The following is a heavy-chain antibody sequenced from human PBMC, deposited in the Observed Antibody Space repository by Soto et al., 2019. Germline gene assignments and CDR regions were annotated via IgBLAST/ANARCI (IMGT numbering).Heavy chain of an antibody. Sequence: QVHLVQSGAEVKKPRASVKVSCKGSGYAFTTYGITWVRQAPGQGLEWMGWISAHNGNTNYAQKLQGRVTATRDTSTSTAYMELRSLRSDDTAVYYCARGRYGDYWGQGALVTVSS. CDR3: ARGRYGDY. J-gene: IGHJ4*02. V-gene: IGHV1-18*01. D-gene: IGHD1-1*01. CDR2: ISAHNGNT. CDR1: GYAFTTYG.